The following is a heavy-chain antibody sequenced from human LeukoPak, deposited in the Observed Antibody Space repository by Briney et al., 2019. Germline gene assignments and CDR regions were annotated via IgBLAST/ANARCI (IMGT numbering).Heavy chain of an antibody. CDR2: IYHSGST. CDR1: GGSISSGGYY. Sequence: PSETLSLTCTVSGGSISSGGYYWSWIRQPPGKGLEWIGYIYHSGSTYYNPSLKSRVTISVDRSKNQFSLKLSSVTAADTAVYYCARAEPDILTGYYRSVDYWGQGTLVTVSS. J-gene: IGHJ4*02. D-gene: IGHD3-9*01. V-gene: IGHV4-30-2*01. CDR3: ARAEPDILTGYYRSVDY.